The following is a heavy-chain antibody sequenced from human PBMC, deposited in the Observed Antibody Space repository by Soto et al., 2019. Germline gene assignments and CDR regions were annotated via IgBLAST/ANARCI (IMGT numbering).Heavy chain of an antibody. D-gene: IGHD3-16*01. CDR2: IKQDGSEK. Sequence: PGGSLRLSCAASGFTFSSYWMSWVRQAPGKGLEWVANIKQDGSEKYYVDSVKGRFTISRDNAKNSLYLQMNSLRAEDTAVYYCARDTSPLGDDAFDIWGQGTMVTVSS. V-gene: IGHV3-7*01. CDR1: GFTFSSYW. J-gene: IGHJ3*02. CDR3: ARDTSPLGDDAFDI.